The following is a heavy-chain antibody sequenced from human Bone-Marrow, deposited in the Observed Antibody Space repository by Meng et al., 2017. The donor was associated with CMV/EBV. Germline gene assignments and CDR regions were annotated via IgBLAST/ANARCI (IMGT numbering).Heavy chain of an antibody. J-gene: IGHJ6*02. V-gene: IGHV3-48*03. CDR3: SKFDPHPHSGIPF. D-gene: IGHD2-21*01. CDR1: GFTLSDFE. CDR2: INSSTV. Sequence: GGSLRLSCAASGFTLSDFEINWVRQTPGKGLEWISYINSSTVYFIDSLKGRFTISRDNTRNSLYLQMNSLRAEDTALYYCSKFDPHPHSGIPFCGQGTTVTVSS.